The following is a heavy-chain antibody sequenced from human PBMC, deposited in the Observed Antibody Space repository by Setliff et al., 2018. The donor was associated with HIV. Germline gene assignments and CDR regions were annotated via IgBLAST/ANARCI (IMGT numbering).Heavy chain of an antibody. CDR1: GYSISSGYY. D-gene: IGHD6-19*01. CDR3: ARDIQVAGTGWFDP. J-gene: IGHJ5*02. V-gene: IGHV4-38-2*02. Sequence: SETLSLTCAVSGYSISSGYYWGWIRQPPGKGLEWIGSIYHSGSTYYNPSLKSRVTISLDTSKNQFSLKLSSVTAADTAVYYCARDIQVAGTGWFDPWGQGTLVTVSS. CDR2: IYHSGST.